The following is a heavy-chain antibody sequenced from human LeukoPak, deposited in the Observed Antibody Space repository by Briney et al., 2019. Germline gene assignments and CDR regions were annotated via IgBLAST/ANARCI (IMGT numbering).Heavy chain of an antibody. V-gene: IGHV3-20*04. CDR1: GFTFDDYG. D-gene: IGHD5-12*01. Sequence: PGGSLRLSCAASGFTFDDYGMSWVRQAPGKGLEWVSGINWNGGSTGYADSVKGRFTISRDNAKNSLYLQMNSLRAEDTAVYYCARERGYSGYDYFIDSPSDYWGQGTLVTVSS. CDR2: INWNGGST. J-gene: IGHJ4*02. CDR3: ARERGYSGYDYFIDSPSDY.